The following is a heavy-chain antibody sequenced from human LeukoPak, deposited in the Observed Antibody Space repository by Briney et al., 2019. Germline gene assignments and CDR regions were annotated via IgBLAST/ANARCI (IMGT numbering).Heavy chain of an antibody. V-gene: IGHV5-51*01. CDR2: IYPGDSDT. Sequence: GESLKISCKGSGYSFTSYWIGWVRQMPGKGLEWMGIIYPGDSDTRYSPSFQGQVTISADKSISTAYLQWSSLKASDTAMYYCARLGRSEVHEAGYGMDVWGQGTTVTVSS. CDR3: ARLGRSEVHEAGYGMDV. CDR1: GYSFTSYW. D-gene: IGHD1-26*01. J-gene: IGHJ6*02.